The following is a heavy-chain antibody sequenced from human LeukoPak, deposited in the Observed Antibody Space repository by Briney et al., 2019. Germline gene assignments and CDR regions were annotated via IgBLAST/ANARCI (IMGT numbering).Heavy chain of an antibody. D-gene: IGHD4-23*01. CDR3: AKQMGDYGGNLATNAFDI. CDR2: INWNGGSA. CDR1: GFTFSSYW. J-gene: IGHJ3*02. V-gene: IGHV3-20*04. Sequence: GGSLRLSCAASGFTFSSYWMNWVRHVPGKGLEWVCGINWNGGSAVYADSVKGRFTISRDNSKNSLYLQMNSLRAEDMALYYCAKQMGDYGGNLATNAFDIWGQGTMVTVSS.